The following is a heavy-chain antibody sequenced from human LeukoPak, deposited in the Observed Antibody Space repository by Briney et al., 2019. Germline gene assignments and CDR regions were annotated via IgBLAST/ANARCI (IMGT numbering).Heavy chain of an antibody. CDR2: IKQDGSEK. D-gene: IGHD6-13*01. CDR3: ARHNPYSSGWYCFDD. J-gene: IGHJ4*02. CDR1: GFSFSSYW. Sequence: GGSLRLSCAASGFSFSSYWMSWVRQAPGKGLEWVANIKQDGSEKYYVDSVKGRFTISRDNAKSSLYLQMNSLRAEDTAVYYCARHNPYSSGWYCFDDWGQGTLVTVSS. V-gene: IGHV3-7*02.